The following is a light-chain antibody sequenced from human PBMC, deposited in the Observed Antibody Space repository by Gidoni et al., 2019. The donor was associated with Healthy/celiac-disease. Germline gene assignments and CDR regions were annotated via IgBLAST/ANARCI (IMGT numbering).Light chain of an antibody. J-gene: IGKJ2*01. CDR3: QQYYT. Sequence: DIVITQSPASLAVSLGARATINCKSSQSVLYSSNNKNYLAWYQQKPGQPPKLLIYWASTRESGVPDRFSGSGSGTDFTRTISSLQAEDVAVYYCQQYYTFGQGTKLEIK. CDR2: WAS. V-gene: IGKV4-1*01. CDR1: QSVLYSSNNKNY.